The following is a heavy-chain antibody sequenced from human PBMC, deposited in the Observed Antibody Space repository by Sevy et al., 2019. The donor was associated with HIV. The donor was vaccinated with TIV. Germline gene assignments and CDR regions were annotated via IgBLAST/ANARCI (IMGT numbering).Heavy chain of an antibody. Sequence: ASVKVSCKASGGTFSSYAISWVRQAPGQGLEWMGGIIPIFGTANYAQKFQGRVSITADESTSTAYMELSSLRSEDTAVYYGARGHCSSTSCYSVYAFDIWGQGTMVTVSS. CDR1: GGTFSSYA. CDR3: ARGHCSSTSCYSVYAFDI. CDR2: IIPIFGTA. V-gene: IGHV1-69*13. J-gene: IGHJ3*02. D-gene: IGHD2-2*02.